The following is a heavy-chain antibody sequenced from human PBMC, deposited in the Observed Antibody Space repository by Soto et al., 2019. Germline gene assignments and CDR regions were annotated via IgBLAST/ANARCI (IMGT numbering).Heavy chain of an antibody. J-gene: IGHJ4*02. D-gene: IGHD1-26*01. Sequence: EVQLVESGGGLVKAGGSLRLSCAASGFTFSSYTMNWVRQAPGKGLEWVSSISSSSSYIYYADSVKGRFTISRDNAKNSLYLLMNSLRAEDTAVYYCARMYLSGSPDYWGQGTLVTVSS. CDR2: ISSSSSYI. V-gene: IGHV3-21*01. CDR3: ARMYLSGSPDY. CDR1: GFTFSSYT.